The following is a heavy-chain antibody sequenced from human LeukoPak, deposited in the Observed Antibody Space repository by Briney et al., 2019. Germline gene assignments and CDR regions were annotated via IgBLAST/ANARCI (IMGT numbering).Heavy chain of an antibody. CDR3: ARKREGPTTGIDY. CDR1: GGFISSSNSY. V-gene: IGHV4-39*07. D-gene: IGHD1-26*01. CDR2: IYSSGST. J-gene: IGHJ4*02. Sequence: PSETLSLTCTVSGGFISSSNSYWGWIRQSPGTGLGWIGNIYSSGSTYYNPSLRSRVTISIDTSENQFSLKLSSVTAADTAVYYCARKREGPTTGIDYWGQGTLVTVSS.